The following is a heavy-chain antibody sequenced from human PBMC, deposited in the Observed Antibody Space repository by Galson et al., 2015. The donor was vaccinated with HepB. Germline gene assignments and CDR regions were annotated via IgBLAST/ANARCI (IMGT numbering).Heavy chain of an antibody. D-gene: IGHD5-24*01. CDR1: GYTLTELS. J-gene: IGHJ4*02. Sequence: SVKVSCKVSGYTLTELSMHWVRQAPGKGLEWMGGFDPEDGETIYAQKFQGRVTMTEDTSTDTAYMELSSLRSEDTAVYYCATGMAGLGLSFDYWGQGTLVTVSS. CDR2: FDPEDGET. V-gene: IGHV1-24*01. CDR3: ATGMAGLGLSFDY.